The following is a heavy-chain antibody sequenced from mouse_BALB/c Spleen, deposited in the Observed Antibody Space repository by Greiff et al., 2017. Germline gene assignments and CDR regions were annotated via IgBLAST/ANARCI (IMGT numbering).Heavy chain of an antibody. CDR3: AREEITTETWFAY. J-gene: IGHJ3*01. V-gene: IGHV2-9*02. Sequence: VQLVESGPGLVAPSQSLSITCTVSGFSLTSYGVHWVRQPPGKGLEWLGVIWAGGSTNYNSALMSRLSISKDNSKSQVFLKMNSLQTDDTAMYYCAREEITTETWFAYWGQGTLVTVSA. CDR1: GFSLTSYG. CDR2: IWAGGST. D-gene: IGHD2-4*01.